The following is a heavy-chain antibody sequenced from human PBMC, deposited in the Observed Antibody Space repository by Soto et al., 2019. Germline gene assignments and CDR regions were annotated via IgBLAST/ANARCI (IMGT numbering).Heavy chain of an antibody. CDR1: GFTFSTYG. Sequence: GGSLRLSCAASGFTFSTYGMAWVRQAPGKGLEWVSYITSSSSTIYYTDSVKGRFTVSRDNAKNSLYLQMNSLRAEDMAVYYCARPTYYYDSSGPPAYWGQGTLVTVSS. CDR2: ITSSSSTI. J-gene: IGHJ4*02. V-gene: IGHV3-48*01. CDR3: ARPTYYYDSSGPPAY. D-gene: IGHD3-22*01.